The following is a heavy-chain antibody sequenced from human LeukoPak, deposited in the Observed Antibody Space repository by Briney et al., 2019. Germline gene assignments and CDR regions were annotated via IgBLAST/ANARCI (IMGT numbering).Heavy chain of an antibody. CDR2: INQDGSVK. V-gene: IGHV3-7*01. CDR1: GFAFETYT. CDR3: AVIDSNGWQVGLDY. J-gene: IGHJ4*02. Sequence: PGGSLRLSCVASGFAFETYTMNWVRQAPGKGLEWVANINQDGSVKHYLDSVKGRFTISRDNAKNSLYLQMNSLRADDTAVYYCAVIDSNGWQVGLDYWGQGTQVTVSS. D-gene: IGHD6-19*01.